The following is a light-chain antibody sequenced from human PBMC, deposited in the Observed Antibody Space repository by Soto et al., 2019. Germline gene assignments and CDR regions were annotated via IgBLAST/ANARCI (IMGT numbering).Light chain of an antibody. Sequence: QSVLTQPASVSGSPGQSITISCSGTSSDIGSYDHVAWYQQFPGKSPKLIIYAVSDRPSGVSDRFSGSKSGISASLTISGLQTEDEADYYCISYADRQSYLVGTWTKVNV. CDR1: SSDIGSYDH. CDR2: AVS. V-gene: IGLV2-14*03. J-gene: IGLJ1*01. CDR3: ISYADRQSYL.